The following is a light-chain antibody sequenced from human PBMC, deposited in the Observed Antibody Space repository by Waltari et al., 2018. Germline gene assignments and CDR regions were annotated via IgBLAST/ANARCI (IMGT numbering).Light chain of an antibody. Sequence: EIVLTQSPGTLSLSPGERATLSCRASQSVSSTYLAWYQQKPGQAPRLLIYDASSRATGIPDRFSGSGSGTDFTLIISRLEPEDFGVYYYQQCGSSPPTFGGGTKVQIK. J-gene: IGKJ4*01. CDR2: DAS. V-gene: IGKV3-20*01. CDR3: QQCGSSPPT. CDR1: QSVSSTY.